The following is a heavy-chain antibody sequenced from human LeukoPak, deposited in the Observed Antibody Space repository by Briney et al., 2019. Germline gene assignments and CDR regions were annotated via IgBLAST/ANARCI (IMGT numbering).Heavy chain of an antibody. Sequence: GESLKISCKGSRYSFTNYWIDWVRQMPGKGLEWMGIIYPGDSNTTYSPSFQGQVTISADKSISTAYLQWSGLKASDTAIFYCAKRPGRHAPWVSWGQGTLVTVSS. D-gene: IGHD1-1*01. J-gene: IGHJ5*02. V-gene: IGHV5-51*01. CDR3: AKRPGRHAPWVS. CDR1: RYSFTNYW. CDR2: IYPGDSNT.